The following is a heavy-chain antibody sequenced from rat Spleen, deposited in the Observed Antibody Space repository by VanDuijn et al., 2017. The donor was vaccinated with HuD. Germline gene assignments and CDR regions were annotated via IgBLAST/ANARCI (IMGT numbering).Heavy chain of an antibody. CDR1: GFTFSDYG. CDR2: SSYGDSSGHSST. V-gene: IGHV5-29*01. D-gene: IGHD1-2*01. CDR3: TTRPYYSSLNWFPY. J-gene: IGHJ3*01. Sequence: EVQLVESGGGVVQPGRSLKLSCAASGFTFSDYGLAWVRQAPTKGLEWVATSSYGDSSGHSSTYYRDVVKGRFTVSRDNAKSTLYLQMDSLRSEDTATYYCTTRPYYSSLNWFPYWGQGTLVTVSS.